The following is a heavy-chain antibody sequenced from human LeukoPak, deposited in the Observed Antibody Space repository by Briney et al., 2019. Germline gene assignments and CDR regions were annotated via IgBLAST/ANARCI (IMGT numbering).Heavy chain of an antibody. D-gene: IGHD3-3*01. Sequence: GSTNYNPSLKRRVTMSVDTSKNQFSLKLSSVTAADTAVYYCARDYDFWSGYYRYNWFDPCGQGTLVTVSS. CDR3: ARDYDFWSGYYRYNWFDP. CDR2: GST. J-gene: IGHJ5*02. V-gene: IGHV4-4*07.